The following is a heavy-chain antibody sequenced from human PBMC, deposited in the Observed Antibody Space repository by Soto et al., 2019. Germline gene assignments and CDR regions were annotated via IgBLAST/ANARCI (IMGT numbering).Heavy chain of an antibody. V-gene: IGHV3-49*04. CDR3: TRGHCGGDCPLDY. J-gene: IGHJ4*02. Sequence: PGGSLRLSCTASGFTFGDYAMSWVRQAPGKGLEWVGFIRSKAYGGTTEYAASVKGRFTTSRDDSKSIAYLQMNSLKTEDTAVYYCTRGHCGGDCPLDYWGQGTLVTVSS. CDR2: IRSKAYGGTT. D-gene: IGHD2-21*02. CDR1: GFTFGDYA.